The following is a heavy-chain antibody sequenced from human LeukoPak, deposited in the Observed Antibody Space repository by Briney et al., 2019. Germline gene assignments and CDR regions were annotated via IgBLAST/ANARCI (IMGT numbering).Heavy chain of an antibody. V-gene: IGHV1-46*01. D-gene: IGHD6-19*01. CDR3: AREQWLALDY. CDR1: GYTFTRYY. Sequence: ASVKVSCTASGYTFTRYYMHWVREAPGQGLEWMGIINPSGGSTSYAQKFQGRVTMTRDTSTSTVYMELSSLRSEDTAVYYCAREQWLALDYWGQGTLVTVSS. CDR2: INPSGGST. J-gene: IGHJ4*02.